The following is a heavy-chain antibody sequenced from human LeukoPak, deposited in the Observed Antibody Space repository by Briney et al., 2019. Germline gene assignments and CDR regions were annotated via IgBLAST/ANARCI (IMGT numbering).Heavy chain of an antibody. Sequence: GGSLRLSCAASGFTFSSYEMNWVRQAPGKGLEWVSYISSSGSNIYYADSVKGRFTISRDNAKNSLYLQMNSLRAEDTAVYYCARAWWLRFDYWGQGTLVTVSS. CDR2: ISSSGSNI. V-gene: IGHV3-48*03. CDR1: GFTFSSYE. D-gene: IGHD5-12*01. CDR3: ARAWWLRFDY. J-gene: IGHJ4*02.